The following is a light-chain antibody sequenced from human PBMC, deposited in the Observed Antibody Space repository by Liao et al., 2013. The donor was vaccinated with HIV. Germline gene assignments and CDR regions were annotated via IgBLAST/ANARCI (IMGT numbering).Light chain of an antibody. CDR1: KLGNKY. V-gene: IGLV3-1*01. Sequence: SYELTQPPSVSVSPGQTASITCSGDKLGNKYTCWYKQKPGQSHVLVIYQDIKRPSGIPERFSGSSSENTGTLTISGTQPMDEADYYCQVWDRDTALFGGGTKLTVL. J-gene: IGLJ3*02. CDR2: QDI. CDR3: QVWDRDTAL.